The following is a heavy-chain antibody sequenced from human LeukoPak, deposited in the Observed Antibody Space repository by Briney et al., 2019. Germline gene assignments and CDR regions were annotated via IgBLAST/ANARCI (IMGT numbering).Heavy chain of an antibody. Sequence: SETLSLTCTVSGGSISSGSYYWSWIRQPAGKGLEWIGRIYTSGSTNYNPSLKSRVTISVDTSKNQFSLKLSSVTVADTAVYYCARGTAAGPNYFDYWGQGTLVTVSS. V-gene: IGHV4-61*02. CDR2: IYTSGST. J-gene: IGHJ4*02. CDR3: ARGTAAGPNYFDY. D-gene: IGHD6-13*01. CDR1: GGSISSGSYY.